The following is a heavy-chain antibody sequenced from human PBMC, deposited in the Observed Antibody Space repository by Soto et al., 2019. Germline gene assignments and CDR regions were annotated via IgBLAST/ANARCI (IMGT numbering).Heavy chain of an antibody. J-gene: IGHJ4*02. V-gene: IGHV4-34*01. Sequence: SETLSLTCAVYGGSFSRYYWSWIRQPPGKGLEWIGEINHSGSTNYNPSLKSRVTISVDTSKNQFSLKLSSVTAADTAVYYCARGLRIALAGYAYWGQRTPVTVSS. CDR1: GGSFSRYY. D-gene: IGHD6-19*01. CDR2: INHSGST. CDR3: ARGLRIALAGYAY.